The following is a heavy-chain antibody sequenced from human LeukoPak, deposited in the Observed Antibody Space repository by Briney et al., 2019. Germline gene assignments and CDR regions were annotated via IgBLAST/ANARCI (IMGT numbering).Heavy chain of an antibody. Sequence: GGSLRLSCAASGFTFSSYAMSWVRQAPGKGLEWVSAISGSGGSTYYADSVKGRFTISRDNAKNSLYLQMNSLRAEDTAVYYCASTFYDFWSGSDYWGQGTLVTVSS. V-gene: IGHV3-23*01. CDR1: GFTFSSYA. CDR3: ASTFYDFWSGSDY. CDR2: ISGSGGST. D-gene: IGHD3-3*01. J-gene: IGHJ4*02.